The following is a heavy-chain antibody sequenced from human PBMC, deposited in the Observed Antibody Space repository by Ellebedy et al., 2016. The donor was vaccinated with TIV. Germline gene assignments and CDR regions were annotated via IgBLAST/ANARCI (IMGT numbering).Heavy chain of an antibody. CDR1: GFTFNSYA. V-gene: IGHV3-23*01. Sequence: GESLKISCAASGFTFNSYAMSWVRQAPGKGLEWVSTISHTGTRTYYANSVGGRFLISRDISKRTLYLQMNSLRAEDTAVYYCAKGRGGGSDSSAPRYYFDYWGLGTLVTVSS. D-gene: IGHD3-22*01. CDR2: ISHTGTRT. CDR3: AKGRGGGSDSSAPRYYFDY. J-gene: IGHJ4*02.